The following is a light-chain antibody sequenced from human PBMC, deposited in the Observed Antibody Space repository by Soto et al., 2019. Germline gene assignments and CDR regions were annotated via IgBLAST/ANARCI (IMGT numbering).Light chain of an antibody. CDR1: SNDVGGFNY. Sequence: QPVLTQPASVSGSPGQSITISCTGTSNDVGGFNYVSWYQQLPGKAPKLVIYDVTHRTSGVSDRFSGSRSGNTASLTISGLQAEDEADYYCTSFTSGSTPYVLGTGTQLTVL. J-gene: IGLJ1*01. CDR3: TSFTSGSTPYV. V-gene: IGLV2-14*03. CDR2: DVT.